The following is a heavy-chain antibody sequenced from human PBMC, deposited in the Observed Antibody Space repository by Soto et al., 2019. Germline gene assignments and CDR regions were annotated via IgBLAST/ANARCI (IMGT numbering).Heavy chain of an antibody. J-gene: IGHJ6*02. CDR3: ARGRSTGWSYHRDV. Sequence: AKYPQKFQGRVTITADKSPNTVYMELSSLRSEDTAVDYCARGRSTGWSYHRDVWGQGTTVTVSS. CDR2: A. V-gene: IGHV1-69*04. D-gene: IGHD6-19*01.